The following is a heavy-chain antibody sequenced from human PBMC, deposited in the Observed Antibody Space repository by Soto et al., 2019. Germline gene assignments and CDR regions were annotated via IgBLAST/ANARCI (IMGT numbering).Heavy chain of an antibody. D-gene: IGHD2-15*01. J-gene: IGHJ4*02. V-gene: IGHV3-30*18. CDR1: GFTFSYG. CDR3: AKLVIEYCSGNTCDDY. Sequence: QVQLLESGGGLIQPGGSLRLSCAASGFTFSYGIHWLRQAPGKGLEWVAYISYDSSNKFYGDSVKGRFTISRDNSKNTPFLQMNSRRAEDTDVYYCAKLVIEYCSGNTCDDYWGQGTLVAVSS. CDR2: ISYDSSNK.